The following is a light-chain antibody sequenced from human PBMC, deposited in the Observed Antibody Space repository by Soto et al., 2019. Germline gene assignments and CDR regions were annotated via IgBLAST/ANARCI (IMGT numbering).Light chain of an antibody. CDR1: QSISSY. J-gene: IGKJ4*01. Sequence: IQMTQSPSSVSSSVGDTVTITRRASQSISSYLNWYQQKPGKAPKLLIYDASNLETGVPSRFSGSGSGTDFTFTISSLQPEDIATYYCQQYDNRPLTFGGGTKVDIK. V-gene: IGKV1-33*01. CDR2: DAS. CDR3: QQYDNRPLT.